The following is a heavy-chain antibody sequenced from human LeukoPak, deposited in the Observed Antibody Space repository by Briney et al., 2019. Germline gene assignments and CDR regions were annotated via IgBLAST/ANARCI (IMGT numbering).Heavy chain of an antibody. CDR3: ARDPFWSGYYNYYGMDV. V-gene: IGHV4-59*01. CDR2: IYYSGST. D-gene: IGHD3-3*01. CDR1: GGSISSYY. J-gene: IGHJ6*02. Sequence: SETLSLTCTVSGGSISSYYWSWIRQPPGKGLEWIGYIYYSGSTNYNPSLKSRVTISVDTSKNQFSLKLSSVTAADTAVYYCARDPFWSGYYNYYGMDVWGQGTTVTVSS.